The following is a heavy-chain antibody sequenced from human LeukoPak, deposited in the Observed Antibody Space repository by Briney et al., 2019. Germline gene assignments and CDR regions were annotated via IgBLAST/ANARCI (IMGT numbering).Heavy chain of an antibody. D-gene: IGHD3-22*01. J-gene: IGHJ4*02. V-gene: IGHV3-23*01. Sequence: PGGSLRLSCAASAFSFGRYAMTWVRQAPGKGLEWVSAIRGIVDSTCYADSVKGPFTISRDNSKNTLYLQMKRLRAEDTARYYCAKGDDSSGYLFDHWGQGTLVTV. CDR2: IRGIVDST. CDR1: AFSFGRYA. CDR3: AKGDDSSGYLFDH.